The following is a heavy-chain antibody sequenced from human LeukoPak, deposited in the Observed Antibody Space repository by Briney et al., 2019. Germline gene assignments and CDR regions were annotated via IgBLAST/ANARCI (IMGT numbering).Heavy chain of an antibody. CDR1: GGTFSSYA. J-gene: IGHJ6*03. CDR3: ARRQGRDYSNLLYYYYYYMDV. D-gene: IGHD4-11*01. V-gene: IGHV1-18*01. Sequence: ASVKVSCKASGGTFSSYAISWVRQGPGQGLGWMGGISAYNGNTNYAQKLQGRVTMTTDTSTSTAYMELRSLRSDDTAVYYCARRQGRDYSNLLYYYYYYMDVWGKGTTVTVSS. CDR2: ISAYNGNT.